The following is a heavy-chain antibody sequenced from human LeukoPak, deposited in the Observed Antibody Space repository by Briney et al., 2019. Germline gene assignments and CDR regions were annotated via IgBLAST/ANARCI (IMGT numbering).Heavy chain of an antibody. CDR3: ARALDHSGGGYLYYFDY. CDR1: GYTFSNYD. Sequence: GASVKVSCKTSGYTFSNYDINWVRQAPGQGLEWMGWISAYIGNTYYAQKFQGRVTMTTDTSTTTAYMELRSLRSDDTGVYYCARALDHSGGGYLYYFDYWGQGTLVTVSS. V-gene: IGHV1-18*01. D-gene: IGHD2-15*01. J-gene: IGHJ4*02. CDR2: ISAYIGNT.